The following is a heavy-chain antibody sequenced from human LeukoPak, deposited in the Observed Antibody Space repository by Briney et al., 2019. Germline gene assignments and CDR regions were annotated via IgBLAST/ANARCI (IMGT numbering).Heavy chain of an antibody. J-gene: IGHJ6*02. CDR2: IYSGGST. CDR3: ARAQSGYFDWLPPSYYYGMDV. Sequence: GGSLRLSCAASGFTVSSNYMSWVRQAPGKGLEWVSVIYSGGSTYYADSVKGRFTIPRDNSKNTLYLQMNSLRAEDTAVYYCARAQSGYFDWLPPSYYYGMDVWGQGTTVTVSS. D-gene: IGHD3-9*01. CDR1: GFTVSSNY. V-gene: IGHV3-53*01.